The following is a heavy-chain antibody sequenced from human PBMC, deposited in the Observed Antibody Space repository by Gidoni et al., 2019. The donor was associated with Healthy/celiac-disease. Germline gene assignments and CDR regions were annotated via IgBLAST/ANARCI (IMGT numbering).Heavy chain of an antibody. CDR3: ARVNSSSSPRYFDY. CDR2: INHSGST. D-gene: IGHD6-6*01. Sequence: QVQLQQWGAGLLKPSETLSLTCAVYGGSFSGYYWSWIRQPPGKGLEWIGEINHSGSTNYNPSLKSRVTISVDTSKNQFSLKLSSVTAADTAVYYCARVNSSSSPRYFDYWGQGTLVTVSS. J-gene: IGHJ4*02. V-gene: IGHV4-34*01. CDR1: GGSFSGYY.